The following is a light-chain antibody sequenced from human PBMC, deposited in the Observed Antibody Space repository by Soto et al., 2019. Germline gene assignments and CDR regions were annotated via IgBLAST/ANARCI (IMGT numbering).Light chain of an antibody. Sequence: QSALTQPPSASGSPGQSVAISCTGTSSDVGGYNYVSWYQQHPGKAPKLMIYEVNKRPSGVPDRFSGSKSGNTASLTVSGLQGEDEADYYCSSYAGSNNLVFGGGTQLTVL. CDR2: EVN. J-gene: IGLJ2*01. CDR1: SSDVGGYNY. CDR3: SSYAGSNNLV. V-gene: IGLV2-8*01.